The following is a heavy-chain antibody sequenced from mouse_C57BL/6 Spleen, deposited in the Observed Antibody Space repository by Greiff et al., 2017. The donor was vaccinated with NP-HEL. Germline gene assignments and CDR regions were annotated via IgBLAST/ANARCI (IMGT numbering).Heavy chain of an antibody. V-gene: IGHV1-26*01. D-gene: IGHD2-1*01. Sequence: EVQLQQSGPELVKPGASVKISCKASGNTFTDYYMNWVKQSHGKSLEWIGDINPNNGGTSYNQKFKGKATLTVDKSSSTAYMELRSLTSEDSAVYYCARGDYGIYAMDYWGQGTSVTVSS. CDR1: GNTFTDYY. J-gene: IGHJ4*01. CDR3: ARGDYGIYAMDY. CDR2: INPNNGGT.